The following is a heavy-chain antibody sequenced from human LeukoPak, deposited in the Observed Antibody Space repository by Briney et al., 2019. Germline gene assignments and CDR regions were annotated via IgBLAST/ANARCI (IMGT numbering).Heavy chain of an antibody. CDR1: GYTFTSNG. D-gene: IGHD6-13*01. CDR2: ISAYNGNT. J-gene: IGHJ4*02. V-gene: IGHV1-18*01. Sequence: ASVKVSCKASGYTFTSNGISWVRQAPGQGLEWMGWISAYNGNTNNAQKLQGRVTMTTDTSTSTAYMELRSLRSDDTAVYYCARCRRYSSSWYCAFDYWGQGTLVTVSS. CDR3: ARCRRYSSSWYCAFDY.